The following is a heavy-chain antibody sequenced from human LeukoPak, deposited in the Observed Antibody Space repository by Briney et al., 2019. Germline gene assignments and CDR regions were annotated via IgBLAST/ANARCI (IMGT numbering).Heavy chain of an antibody. J-gene: IGHJ1*01. CDR2: IYYSGST. Sequence: SETLSLTCTGSGGSISSYYWRWIRQPPGKGLEWIGYIYYSGSTIYNPSLKSRVTISVDTSTNQFSLKLSSVTAADTAVYFCARADQLPSSEYFQHWGQGTLVTVSS. CDR1: GGSISSYY. D-gene: IGHD1-7*01. V-gene: IGHV4-59*01. CDR3: ARADQLPSSEYFQH.